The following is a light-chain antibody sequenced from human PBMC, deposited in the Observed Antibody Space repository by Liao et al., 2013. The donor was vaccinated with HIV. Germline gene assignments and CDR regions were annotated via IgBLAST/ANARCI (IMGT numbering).Light chain of an antibody. CDR2: HDS. CDR3: QTWTKNGVV. V-gene: IGLV3-21*01. J-gene: IGLJ2*01. CDR1: NIGSKS. Sequence: SYVLTQPPSVSVAPGKTARITCGGKNIGSKSVHWYQQKPGQAPVMVISHDSERPSGIPERFSGSNSGNTATLTISETQPLDEAVYYCQTWTKNGVVFGGGTEVTVL.